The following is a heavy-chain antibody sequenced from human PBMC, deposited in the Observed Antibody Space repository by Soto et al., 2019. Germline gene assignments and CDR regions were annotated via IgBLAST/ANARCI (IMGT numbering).Heavy chain of an antibody. V-gene: IGHV3-30-3*01. CDR3: ASGSQPLPLN. CDR2: ISYDGSNK. D-gene: IGHD1-26*01. J-gene: IGHJ4*02. CDR1: GFTFSSYA. Sequence: QVQLVESGGGVVQPGRSLRLSCAASGFTFSSYAMHWVRQAPGKGLEWVAVISYDGSNKYYADSVKGRFTISRDNSKNTLYLQMNSLRAEDTAVYYCASGSQPLPLNWGQGTLVTVSA.